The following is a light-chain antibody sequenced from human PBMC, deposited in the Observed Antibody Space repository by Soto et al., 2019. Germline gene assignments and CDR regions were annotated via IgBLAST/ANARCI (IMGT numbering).Light chain of an antibody. CDR1: QSISSW. Sequence: DIQMTQSPSTLSASVGDRVTITCRASQSISSWLAWYQQKPGKAPKLLIYKASSLESEVPSRFSGSGSGTEFTLTISSLQPDDFVTYYCQHYNSYSPRTFGQGTKVEIK. J-gene: IGKJ1*01. CDR3: QHYNSYSPRT. V-gene: IGKV1-5*03. CDR2: KAS.